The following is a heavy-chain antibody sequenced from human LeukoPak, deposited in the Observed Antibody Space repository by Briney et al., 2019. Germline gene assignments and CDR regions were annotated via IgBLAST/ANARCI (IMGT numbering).Heavy chain of an antibody. CDR3: ARDLKDIVVVVAATWDV. D-gene: IGHD2-15*01. V-gene: IGHV3-30*04. CDR2: ISYDGSNK. CDR1: GFTFSSYA. J-gene: IGHJ6*04. Sequence: GGSLRLSCAASGFTFSSYAMHWVRQAPGKGLEWVAVISYDGSNKYYADSVKGRFTISRDNSKNTLYLQMNSLRAEDTAVYYCARDLKDIVVVVAATWDVWGEGTTVTVSS.